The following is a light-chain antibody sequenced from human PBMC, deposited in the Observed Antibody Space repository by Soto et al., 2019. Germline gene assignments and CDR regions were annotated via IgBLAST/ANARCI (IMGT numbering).Light chain of an antibody. CDR2: DAA. CDR3: QQYKNWLLPT. V-gene: IGKV3-15*01. Sequence: EIVMTQSPATLSVSPGERATLSCRASQSVSSKLAWYQQKTGQAPRLLIYDAATRATGIPDRFSGNGSGTKFTLTISSLQSEDFAVYYCQQYKNWLLPTFGPGTKVDSK. CDR1: QSVSSK. J-gene: IGKJ3*01.